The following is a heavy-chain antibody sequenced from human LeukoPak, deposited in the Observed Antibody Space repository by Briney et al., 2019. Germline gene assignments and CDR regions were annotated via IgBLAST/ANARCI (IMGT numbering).Heavy chain of an antibody. CDR2: INSDGSST. CDR1: GFTFSSYA. D-gene: IGHD1-1*01. J-gene: IGHJ4*02. CDR3: ASDWKAWDY. Sequence: GGSLRLSCAASGFTFSSYAMSWVRQAPGKGLEWVSRINSDGSSTSYADSVKGRFTMSRDNAKNTLYLQMNSLRAEDTAVYYCASDWKAWDYWGQGTLVTVSS. V-gene: IGHV3-74*01.